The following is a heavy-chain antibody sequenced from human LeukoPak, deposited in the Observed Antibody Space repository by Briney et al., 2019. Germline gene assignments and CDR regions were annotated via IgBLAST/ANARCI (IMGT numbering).Heavy chain of an antibody. Sequence: GASVKVSCKASGGTFSSYAISWVRQAPGQGLEWMGRIIPILGIANYAQKFQGRVTMTRDTSTSTVYMELSSLRSEDTAVYYCARDGIAVAGPDYWGQGTLVTVSS. CDR1: GGTFSSYA. J-gene: IGHJ4*02. CDR3: ARDGIAVAGPDY. CDR2: IIPILGIA. D-gene: IGHD6-19*01. V-gene: IGHV1-69*04.